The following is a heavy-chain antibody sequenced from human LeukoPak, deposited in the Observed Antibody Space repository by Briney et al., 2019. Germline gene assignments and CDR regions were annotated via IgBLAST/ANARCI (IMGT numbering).Heavy chain of an antibody. CDR3: ARAKYYDSRGYSVREAYDI. Sequence: PGGSLRLSCAASGFTLSSYWMSWVRQAPGKGLEWVSYISSSGSTIYYADSVKGRFTIPRDNAKNSLYLQMNSLRAEDTAVYSCARAKYYDSRGYSVREAYDIWGQGTMVTVSS. CDR2: ISSSGSTI. V-gene: IGHV3-48*04. CDR1: GFTLSSYW. J-gene: IGHJ3*02. D-gene: IGHD3-22*01.